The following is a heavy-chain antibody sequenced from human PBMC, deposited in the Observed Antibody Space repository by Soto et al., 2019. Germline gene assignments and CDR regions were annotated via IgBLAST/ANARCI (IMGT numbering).Heavy chain of an antibody. CDR2: IGTGGNT. Sequence: GSLTLSCAASRFTFSSYAISWVRQAPGKGLEWVSVIGTGGNTYYADSVKGRFTISRDNSKNTLYQQMNSLRAEDTAVYYCVKDRSFTIFGVVILDYWGQGTRVTVSS. V-gene: IGHV3-23*01. D-gene: IGHD3-3*01. CDR1: RFTFSSYA. J-gene: IGHJ4*02. CDR3: VKDRSFTIFGVVILDY.